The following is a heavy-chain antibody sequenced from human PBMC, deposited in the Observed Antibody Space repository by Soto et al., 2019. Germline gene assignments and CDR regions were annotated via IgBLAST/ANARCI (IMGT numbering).Heavy chain of an antibody. D-gene: IGHD3-10*01. CDR1: GFTFSSYA. J-gene: IGHJ6*02. V-gene: IGHV3-23*01. CDR3: AKDQPLLWFGELFPYYYYGMDV. Sequence: GGSLRLSCAASGFTFSSYAMSWVRQAPGKGLEWVSAISGSGGSTYYADSVKGRFTISRDNSKNTLYLQMNSLRAEDTAVYYCAKDQPLLWFGELFPYYYYGMDVWGQGTTVTVSS. CDR2: ISGSGGST.